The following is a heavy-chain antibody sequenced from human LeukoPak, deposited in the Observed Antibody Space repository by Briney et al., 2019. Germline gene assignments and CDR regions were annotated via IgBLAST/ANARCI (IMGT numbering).Heavy chain of an antibody. CDR1: GGSFSGYY. D-gene: IGHD3-3*01. J-gene: IGHJ4*02. Sequence: SETLSLTCAAYGGSFSGYYWSWIRQPPGKGLEWIGEINHSGSTNYNPSLKSRVTISVDTSKNQFSLKLSSVTAADTAVYYCARGPRTGVFWSGYYMTDYWGQGTLVTVS. V-gene: IGHV4-34*01. CDR3: ARGPRTGVFWSGYYMTDY. CDR2: INHSGST.